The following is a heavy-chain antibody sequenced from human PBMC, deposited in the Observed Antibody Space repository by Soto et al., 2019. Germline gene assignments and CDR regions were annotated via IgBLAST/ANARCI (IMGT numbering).Heavy chain of an antibody. Sequence: TSETLSLTCTVSGGSISSSSYYWGWIRQPPGKGLEWIGSIYYSGSTCYNPSLKSRVTISVDTSKNQFSLKLSSVTAADTAVYYCATRQGDYNAFDIWGQGTMVTVSS. CDR1: GGSISSSSYY. V-gene: IGHV4-39*01. J-gene: IGHJ3*02. D-gene: IGHD3-16*01. CDR3: ATRQGDYNAFDI. CDR2: IYYSGST.